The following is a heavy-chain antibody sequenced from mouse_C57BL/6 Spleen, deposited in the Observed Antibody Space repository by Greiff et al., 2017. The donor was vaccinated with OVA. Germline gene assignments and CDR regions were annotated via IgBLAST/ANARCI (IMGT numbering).Heavy chain of an antibody. D-gene: IGHD4-1*01. CDR3: ARVGVQYYFDY. CDR2: IGPGSGST. CDR1: GYTFTDYY. Sequence: VQLQQSGAELVKPGASVKISCKASGYTFTDYYINWVKQRPGQGLEWIGKIGPGSGSTYYNEKFKGKATLTADKSSSTAYMQHSSLTSEYSAVYFCARVGVQYYFDYWGQGTTLTVSS. J-gene: IGHJ2*01. V-gene: IGHV1-77*01.